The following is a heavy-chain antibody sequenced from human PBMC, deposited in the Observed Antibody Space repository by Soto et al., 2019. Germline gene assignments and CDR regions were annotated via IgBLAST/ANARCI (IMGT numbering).Heavy chain of an antibody. CDR2: ISDSDNAT. V-gene: IGHV3-23*01. CDR3: AKGVSSSAWSASDS. Sequence: EVQLLESGGGLVQPGGSLRISCAASGFTFTNYALTWVRQAQGKGLEWVSVISDSDNATYYADSVKGRFTVSRDNSKNTLYLQFNSLRAEDTAVYYCAKGVSSSAWSASDSWGQGTLVTVSS. CDR1: GFTFTNYA. J-gene: IGHJ4*02. D-gene: IGHD6-19*01.